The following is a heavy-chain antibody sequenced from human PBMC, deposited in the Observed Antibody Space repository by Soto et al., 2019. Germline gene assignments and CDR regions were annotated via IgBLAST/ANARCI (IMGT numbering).Heavy chain of an antibody. Sequence: GGSLRLSCAASGFTFSDYGMHWVRQAPGKGLEWVALISYDGSNRYYADSVKGRFTISRDISKNTLYLQMNNLRTEDTAVYYCAKLPVRKLSGGSYGFDYWGQGTLVTVSS. CDR2: ISYDGSNR. CDR3: AKLPVRKLSGGSYGFDY. V-gene: IGHV3-30*18. D-gene: IGHD5-18*01. J-gene: IGHJ4*02. CDR1: GFTFSDYG.